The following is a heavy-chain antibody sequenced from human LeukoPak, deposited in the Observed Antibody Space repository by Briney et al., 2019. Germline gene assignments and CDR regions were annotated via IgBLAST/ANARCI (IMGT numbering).Heavy chain of an antibody. V-gene: IGHV4-39*01. J-gene: IGHJ4*02. Sequence: SETLSLTCTVSGPSISTSSYYWGWIRQPPGKGLEWLGSIYYSGSTYYNPSLKSRVTISVDTSKNQFSLNLYSVTAADTAVFYCARSYYYDYRQIDYWGQGTLVTVSS. D-gene: IGHD3-22*01. CDR2: IYYSGST. CDR3: ARSYYYDYRQIDY. CDR1: GPSISTSSYY.